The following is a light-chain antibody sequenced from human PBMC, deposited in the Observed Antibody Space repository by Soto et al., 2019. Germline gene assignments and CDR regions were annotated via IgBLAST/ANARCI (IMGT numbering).Light chain of an antibody. CDR1: QNVSSNL. CDR2: GES. V-gene: IGKV3-20*01. J-gene: IGKJ1*01. Sequence: TVLPQYPGTLSLSPGARATLSCRASQNVSSNLLVWYKQHPGQAPRLLIYGESSRATGIPDRFSGSGSGTDFSLPIRRLEPDDFAVDDCQKYGNFWTFGQGTKVDIK. CDR3: QKYGNFWT.